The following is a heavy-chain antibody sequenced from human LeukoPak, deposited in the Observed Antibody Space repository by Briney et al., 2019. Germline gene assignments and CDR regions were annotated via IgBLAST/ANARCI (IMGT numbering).Heavy chain of an antibody. CDR3: ARLWSTSCKGGSCPHQPNY. CDR2: INHSGST. V-gene: IGHV4-34*01. D-gene: IGHD2-15*01. J-gene: IGHJ4*02. CDR1: GGSFSGHY. Sequence: SETLSLTCAVYGGSFSGHYWSWIRQPPGKGLEWIGEINHSGSTKYNSSLKSRVTISVDTSKNQFSLKLSSVTAADTAVYYCARLWSTSCKGGSCPHQPNYWGQGTRVTVPS.